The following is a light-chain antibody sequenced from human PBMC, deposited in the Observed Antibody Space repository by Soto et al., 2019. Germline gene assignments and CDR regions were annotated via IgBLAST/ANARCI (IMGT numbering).Light chain of an antibody. CDR3: QQRSNWPT. Sequence: EIVLTQSPATLSLSPGERATLSCRASQSVSDYLAWYQQKPGQAPRLLIYDASNRATGIPARFTGSGSGTDFTLTISSLEPEDFAVYYCQQRSNWPTFGGGTKVEIK. CDR2: DAS. V-gene: IGKV3-11*01. CDR1: QSVSDY. J-gene: IGKJ4*01.